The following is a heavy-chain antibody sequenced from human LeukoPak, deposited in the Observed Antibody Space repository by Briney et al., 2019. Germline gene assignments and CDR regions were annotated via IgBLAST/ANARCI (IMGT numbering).Heavy chain of an antibody. CDR1: GFTFSNFA. CDR3: AKASYSYGNDAFDI. V-gene: IGHV3-23*01. D-gene: IGHD5-18*01. J-gene: IGHJ3*02. CDR2: IRGGGAGA. Sequence: GGSLRLSCAASGFTFSNFAMSWVRQVPEKGLELVSTIRGGGAGAHYADSVKGRFTISRDNSKNTLYVEMNSLRAEDTAVYFCAKASYSYGNDAFDIWGQGTKVTVSS.